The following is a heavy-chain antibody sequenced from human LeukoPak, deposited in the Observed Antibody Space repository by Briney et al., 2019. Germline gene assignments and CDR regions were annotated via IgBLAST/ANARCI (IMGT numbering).Heavy chain of an antibody. J-gene: IGHJ4*02. CDR1: EYSLTELS. D-gene: IGHD3-9*01. Sequence: GASVKVSCKVSEYSLTELSMHWVRQAPGKGLEWMGGFDPEDGETIYAQKFQGRVTMTEDTSTDTAYMELSSLRSEDTAMYFCAPLLTGYYDYWGQGTLVTVSS. V-gene: IGHV1-24*01. CDR2: FDPEDGET. CDR3: APLLTGYYDY.